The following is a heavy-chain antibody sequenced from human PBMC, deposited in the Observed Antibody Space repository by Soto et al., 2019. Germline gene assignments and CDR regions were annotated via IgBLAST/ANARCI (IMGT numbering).Heavy chain of an antibody. D-gene: IGHD3-22*01. CDR2: IYQRGST. Sequence: QVQLQESGPGLVNPSGTLSLTCAVSGDSVSSSNWWSWVRQSPGERLEWIGEIYQRGSTNYNPSLKSRVTISVDKSKNQFSLKLSSVTAADTAVYYCARHGLGQSAWGQGTLVTVSS. J-gene: IGHJ5*02. CDR3: ARHGLGQSA. CDR1: GDSVSSSNW. V-gene: IGHV4-4*02.